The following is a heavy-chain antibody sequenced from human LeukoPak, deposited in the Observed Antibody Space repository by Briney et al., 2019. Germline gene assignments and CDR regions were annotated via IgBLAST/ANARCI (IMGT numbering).Heavy chain of an antibody. CDR2: ILSSGDRT. V-gene: IGHV3-64*01. CDR3: ARVGISGSFDY. J-gene: IGHJ4*02. Sequence: GGSLRLSCAASGFTLSSFEIHWVRQAPGKGLEDVSAILSSGDRTFYANSVKGRFTISRDNSKDTLYLQMGSLSAEDMAVYYCARVGISGSFDYWGQRTLVTVSS. D-gene: IGHD1-26*01. CDR1: GFTLSSFE.